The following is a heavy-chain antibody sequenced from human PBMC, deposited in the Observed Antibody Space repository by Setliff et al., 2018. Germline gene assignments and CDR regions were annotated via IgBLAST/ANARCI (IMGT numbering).Heavy chain of an antibody. D-gene: IGHD6-19*01. CDR2: IIPIRGAA. J-gene: IGHJ6*03. CDR1: GGTFSNSA. CDR3: ARGPSGWSSATARYYFYMDV. V-gene: IGHV1-69*13. Sequence: SVKVSCKAFGGTFSNSAINWVRQAPGQGLEWMGGIIPIRGAADYAQKFQGKVIITADGSTSTAYMELTSLRSDDAAVYYCARGPSGWSSATARYYFYMDVWGKGTTVTISS.